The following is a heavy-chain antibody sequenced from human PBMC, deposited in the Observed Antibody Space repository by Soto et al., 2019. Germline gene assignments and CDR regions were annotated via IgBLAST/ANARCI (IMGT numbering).Heavy chain of an antibody. Sequence: TGGSLRSSCFASRFTFSSCALHWVRQAPGKELEYVSAISSNGGSTYYAVFVKGRFTISRDNSKYTLYLQMSSLRAEDTAVYYCVKGSEWQLVGPWFDPWGQGALVTVSS. CDR3: VKGSEWQLVGPWFDP. V-gene: IGHV3-64D*08. J-gene: IGHJ5*02. D-gene: IGHD6-6*01. CDR2: ISSNGGST. CDR1: RFTFSSCA.